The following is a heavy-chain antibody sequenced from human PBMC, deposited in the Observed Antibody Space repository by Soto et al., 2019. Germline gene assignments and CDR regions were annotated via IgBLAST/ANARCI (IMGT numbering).Heavy chain of an antibody. CDR2: ISYDGSNK. J-gene: IGHJ3*02. V-gene: IGHV3-30-3*01. CDR3: ARDLRRQWPFDAFDI. D-gene: IGHD6-19*01. Sequence: QVQLVESGGGVVQPGRSLRLSCAASGFTFSSYAMHWVRQAPGKGLEWVAVISYDGSNKYYADSVKGRFTISRDNSENTLYLQMNSLRAEDTAVYYCARDLRRQWPFDAFDIWGQGTMVTVSS. CDR1: GFTFSSYA.